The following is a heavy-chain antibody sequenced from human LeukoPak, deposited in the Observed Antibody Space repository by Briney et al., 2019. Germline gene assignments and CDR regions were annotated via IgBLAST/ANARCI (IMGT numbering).Heavy chain of an antibody. D-gene: IGHD5-18*01. Sequence: GGSLRLSCTASGFTFSTYSMNWVRQAPGKGLEWVSYISSSSSTIYYADSVKGRFTISRDNSKNTLYLQMNSLRAEDTAVYYCARDEYSYGSVDAFDIWGQGTMVTVSS. CDR1: GFTFSTYS. CDR3: ARDEYSYGSVDAFDI. V-gene: IGHV3-48*01. CDR2: ISSSSSTI. J-gene: IGHJ3*02.